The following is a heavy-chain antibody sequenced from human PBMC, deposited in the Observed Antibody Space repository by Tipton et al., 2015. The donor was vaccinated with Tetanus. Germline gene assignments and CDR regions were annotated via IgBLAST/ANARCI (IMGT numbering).Heavy chain of an antibody. CDR1: GGSVSSGSYY. CDR2: IYYSGST. D-gene: IGHD1-26*01. J-gene: IGHJ5*02. CDR3: ARVVGATIEGGWFDP. Sequence: LRLSCTVSGGSVSSGSYYWSWIRQPPGKGLEWIGYIYYSGSTNYNPSLKSRVTISVDTSKNQFSLKLSSVTAADTAVYYCARVVGATIEGGWFDPWGQGTLVTVSS. V-gene: IGHV4-61*01.